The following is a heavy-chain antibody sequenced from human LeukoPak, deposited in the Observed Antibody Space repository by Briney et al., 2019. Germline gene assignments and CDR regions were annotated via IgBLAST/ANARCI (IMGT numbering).Heavy chain of an antibody. CDR3: ARDSPYGFKHFDY. J-gene: IGHJ4*02. Sequence: GGSLRLSCAASGFTVSSNYMSWVRQAPGKGLEWVSVIYSGGSTYHADSVKGRFTISRDNSKNTLYLQMNSLRAEDTAVYYCARDSPYGFKHFDYWGQGTLVTVSS. CDR1: GFTVSSNY. CDR2: IYSGGST. V-gene: IGHV3-53*01. D-gene: IGHD4-17*01.